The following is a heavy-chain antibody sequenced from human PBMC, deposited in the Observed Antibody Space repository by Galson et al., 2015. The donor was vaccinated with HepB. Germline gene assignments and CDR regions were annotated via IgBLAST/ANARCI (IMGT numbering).Heavy chain of an antibody. V-gene: IGHV3-23*01. CDR3: ARDPTIQYSTWGSGQDAFDI. Sequence: SLRLSCAASGFTFSSYAMSWVRQAPGKGLEWVSVVSGSGGSTYYADSVKGRFTISRDNSKNTLYLQMNSLRAEDTAVYYCARDPTIQYSTWGSGQDAFDIWGQGAMVTVSS. CDR2: VSGSGGST. CDR1: GFTFSSYA. J-gene: IGHJ3*02. D-gene: IGHD3-10*01.